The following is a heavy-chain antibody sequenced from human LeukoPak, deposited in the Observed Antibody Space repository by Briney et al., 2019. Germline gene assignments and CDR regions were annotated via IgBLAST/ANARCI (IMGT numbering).Heavy chain of an antibody. CDR2: INPNSGGT. D-gene: IGHD6-6*01. V-gene: IGHV1-2*02. CDR1: GYTFTGYY. CDR3: ARGSEQLVILSSGGFDY. J-gene: IGHJ4*02. Sequence: GSSVKVSCKASGYTFTGYYMHWVRQAPGQGLEWMGWINPNSGGTNYAQKFQGRVTMTRDTSISTAYMELSRLRSDDTAVYYCARGSEQLVILSSGGFDYWGQGTLVTVSS.